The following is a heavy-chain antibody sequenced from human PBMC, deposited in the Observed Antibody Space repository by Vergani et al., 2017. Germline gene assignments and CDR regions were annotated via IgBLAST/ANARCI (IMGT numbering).Heavy chain of an antibody. J-gene: IGHJ3*02. V-gene: IGHV3-53*04. D-gene: IGHD3-22*01. Sequence: EVQPVESGGGLVQPGGSLRLSCAASGFTVSSNYISWVRPAPGKGLEWVSVIYSGGSTYYADSVKGRFTISRHNSKNTLYLQMNSLRAEDTAVYYYARSYYYDSSGYSFVSYAFDIWGQGTMVTVSS. CDR1: GFTVSSNY. CDR2: IYSGGST. CDR3: ARSYYYDSSGYSFVSYAFDI.